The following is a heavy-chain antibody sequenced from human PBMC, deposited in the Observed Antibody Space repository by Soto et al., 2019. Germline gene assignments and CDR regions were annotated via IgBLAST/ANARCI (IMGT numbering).Heavy chain of an antibody. D-gene: IGHD3-16*01. J-gene: IGHJ5*02. CDR3: ARGGRYVPRTPYDT. CDR1: GYTFTDYY. V-gene: IGHV1-2*02. CDR2: INPNVGVT. Sequence: QVQLVQSGAEVKKPGASVYVSCKASGYTFTDYYLHWLRQAPGQGLEWMGWINPNVGVTTFARRLKGRVTMTMNTSISTVYMKPTSLRPDDTAIYSCARGGRYVPRTPYDTWGQGALVTDSS.